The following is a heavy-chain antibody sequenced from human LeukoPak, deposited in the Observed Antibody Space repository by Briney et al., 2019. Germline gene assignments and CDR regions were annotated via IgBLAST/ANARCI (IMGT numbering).Heavy chain of an antibody. CDR1: GFTFSSYE. V-gene: IGHV3-48*03. CDR3: ARDTSMAAFDY. D-gene: IGHD1-1*01. CDR2: ISTTGDRV. J-gene: IGHJ4*02. Sequence: PGGSLRLSCVASGFTFSSYEMNWVRQAPGKGLEWISYISTTGDRVQYADSVKGRFTISRDNTKNSLYLQMNSLRAEDTAIYYCARDTSMAAFDYWGQGTLVTVSS.